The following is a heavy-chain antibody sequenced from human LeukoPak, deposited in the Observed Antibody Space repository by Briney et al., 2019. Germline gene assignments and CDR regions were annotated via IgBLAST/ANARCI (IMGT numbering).Heavy chain of an antibody. CDR2: VSAYNGDT. J-gene: IGHJ5*02. V-gene: IGHV1-18*01. Sequence: ASVKVSCKASGYTFTNYGITWVRQAPGQGLEWMVWVSAYNGDTNYAQSLQGRVTMTTDTSTSTAYMELWSLRSDDTAVYYCARDHHLAVAANNWFDPWGQGTLVTVSS. D-gene: IGHD6-19*01. CDR3: ARDHHLAVAANNWFDP. CDR1: GYTFTNYG.